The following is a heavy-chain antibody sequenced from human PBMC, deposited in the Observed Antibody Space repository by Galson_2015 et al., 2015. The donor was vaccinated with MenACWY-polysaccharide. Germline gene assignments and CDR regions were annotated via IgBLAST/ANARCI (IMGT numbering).Heavy chain of an antibody. Sequence: LRLSCAASGFTFRSYGMHWVRPAPGKGLEWVAVISYDGSNKYYADSVKGRFTISRDNSKNTLYLQMNSLRAEDTAVYYCAKMGGSSDFDYWGQGTLVTVSS. J-gene: IGHJ4*02. CDR1: GFTFRSYG. CDR3: AKMGGSSDFDY. CDR2: ISYDGSNK. V-gene: IGHV3-30*18. D-gene: IGHD6-6*01.